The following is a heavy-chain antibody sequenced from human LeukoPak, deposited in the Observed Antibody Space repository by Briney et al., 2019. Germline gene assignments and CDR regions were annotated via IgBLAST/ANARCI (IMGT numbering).Heavy chain of an antibody. D-gene: IGHD1-26*01. V-gene: IGHV3-53*01. CDR3: ARGVATATAY. Sequence: GGSVRLSCAASGFTVSSNYMTWVRQAPGKGLEWVSVIYSGDSTYYADSVKGRFTISRDNSKNTLYLQMNSLRAEDTAVYYCARGVATATAYWGQGTSVTLSS. CDR2: IYSGDST. CDR1: GFTVSSNY. J-gene: IGHJ4*02.